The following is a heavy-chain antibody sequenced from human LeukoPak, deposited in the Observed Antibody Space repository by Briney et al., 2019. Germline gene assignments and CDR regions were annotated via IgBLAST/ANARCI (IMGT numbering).Heavy chain of an antibody. V-gene: IGHV1-69*04. D-gene: IGHD6-19*01. CDR1: GGTFSSYA. J-gene: IGHJ4*02. CDR3: AKSPAPGYSSDWYRGD. CDR2: IIPILGTA. Sequence: GASVKVSCKASGGTFSSYAISWVRQAPGQGLEWMGRIIPILGTANYAQKFQGRVTITADKSTSTAYMELSSRRSEDTAVYYCAKSPAPGYSSDWYRGDWGQGTLVTVSS.